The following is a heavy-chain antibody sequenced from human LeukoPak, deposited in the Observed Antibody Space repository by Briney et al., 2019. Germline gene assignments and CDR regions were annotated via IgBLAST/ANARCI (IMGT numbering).Heavy chain of an antibody. CDR2: ISSSGLTI. CDR1: GFTFSDYY. CDR3: ARVRDDYNEYVDY. J-gene: IGHJ4*02. V-gene: IGHV3-11*04. D-gene: IGHD4-11*01. Sequence: WGSLRLSCAASGFTFSDYYMIWIRQAPGKGLEWVSYISSSGLTIHYADSVKGRFTISRDNAKNSLYLQVNSLIGEDTAVYYCARVRDDYNEYVDYWGQGTLVTVSS.